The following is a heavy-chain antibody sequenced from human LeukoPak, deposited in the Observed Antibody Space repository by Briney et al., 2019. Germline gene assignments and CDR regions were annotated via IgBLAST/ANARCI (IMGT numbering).Heavy chain of an antibody. CDR2: IIPIFGTA. D-gene: IGHD5-18*01. J-gene: IGHJ5*02. CDR1: GYTFTSYG. Sequence: ASVKVSCKASGYTFTSYGISWVRQAPGQGLEWMGGIIPIFGTANYAQKFQGRVTITADESTSTAYMELSSLRSEDTAVYYCAKTAMADNWFDPWGQGTLVTVSS. CDR3: AKTAMADNWFDP. V-gene: IGHV1-69*13.